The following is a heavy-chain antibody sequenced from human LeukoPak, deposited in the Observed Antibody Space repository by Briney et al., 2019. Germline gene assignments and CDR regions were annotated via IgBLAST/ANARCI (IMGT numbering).Heavy chain of an antibody. Sequence: ASVKVSCKASGYTFTGYYMHWVRQAPGQGLEWMGWINPNSGGINYAQKFQGRVTMTRDTSISTAYMELSRLRSDDTAVYYCARVKSRWSNWFDPWGQGTLVTVSS. CDR1: GYTFTGYY. CDR2: INPNSGGI. J-gene: IGHJ5*02. CDR3: ARVKSRWSNWFDP. V-gene: IGHV1-2*02. D-gene: IGHD6-13*01.